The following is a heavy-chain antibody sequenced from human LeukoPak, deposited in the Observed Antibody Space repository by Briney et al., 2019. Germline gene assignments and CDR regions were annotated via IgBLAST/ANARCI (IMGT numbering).Heavy chain of an antibody. CDR3: AKKTPGIHPFDS. J-gene: IGHJ4*02. CDR1: GFTFRTSA. D-gene: IGHD6-13*01. V-gene: IGHV3-23*01. Sequence: GGSLRLSCAASGFTFRTSAFSWVRQSPRRGLEWVSTVGTDSDTYYADSVKGRFTISRDNSKNTVYLQMTGLRADDTAVYYCAKKTPGIHPFDSWGQGTLVTLSP. CDR2: VGTDSDT.